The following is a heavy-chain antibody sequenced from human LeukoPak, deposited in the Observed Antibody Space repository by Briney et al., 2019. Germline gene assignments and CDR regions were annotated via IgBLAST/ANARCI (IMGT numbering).Heavy chain of an antibody. CDR1: GYTFTSYG. V-gene: IGHV1-18*01. CDR2: ISAYNGNT. CDR3: AREGPDLLLWFGELYPFDY. D-gene: IGHD3-10*01. J-gene: IGHJ4*02. Sequence: GASVKVSCKASGYTFTSYGISWVRQAPGQGLEWMGWISAYNGNTNYAQKLQGRVTMTTDTSTSTAYMELRSLRPDDTAVYYCAREGPDLLLWFGELYPFDYWGQGTLVTVSS.